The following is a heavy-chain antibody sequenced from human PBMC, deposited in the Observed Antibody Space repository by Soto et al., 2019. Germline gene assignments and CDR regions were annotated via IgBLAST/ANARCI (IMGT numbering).Heavy chain of an antibody. D-gene: IGHD3-10*01. J-gene: IGHJ3*02. V-gene: IGHV3-15*01. Sequence: EVQLVESGGGLVKPGGSLRLSCAASGFTFSNAWMIWVRQAPGKGLEWVGRIKSKTDGGTTDYAAHVKGRFTISRDESKNALYLQKNSLKTEDTAGYYCTTFGLWFVKLVFDIWGQGTMVTVYS. CDR3: TTFGLWFVKLVFDI. CDR1: GFTFSNAW. CDR2: IKSKTDGGTT.